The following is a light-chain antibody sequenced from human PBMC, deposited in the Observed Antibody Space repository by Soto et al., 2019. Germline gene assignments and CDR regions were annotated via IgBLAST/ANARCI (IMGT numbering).Light chain of an antibody. CDR1: QSISNW. CDR2: GAS. J-gene: IGKJ2*01. Sequence: DLQMTQSPSPLSASVGDRVTITCRASQSISNWLAWYQQKPGKAPKLLIYGASSLESGDPSRFSGSGSGPEFTLTISSLQPDDFATYYCQQYNSYSLFFGQGTKLVIK. CDR3: QQYNSYSLF. V-gene: IGKV1-5*01.